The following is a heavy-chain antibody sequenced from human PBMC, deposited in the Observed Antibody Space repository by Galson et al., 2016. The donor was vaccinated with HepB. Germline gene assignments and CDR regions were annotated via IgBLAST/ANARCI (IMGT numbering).Heavy chain of an antibody. D-gene: IGHD4-17*01. CDR1: GDSVSGNSVA. Sequence: CAISGDSVSGNSVAWNWIRQSPSRGLEWLGRTYYRSKWYNDYAGSAKSRITINPDTSKNQFSLHLNSVTPEDTAVYYCARDLRGLKLRPGHYYISYAMDVWGQGTTVTVSS. CDR3: ARDLRGLKLRPGHYYISYAMDV. CDR2: TYYRSKWYN. J-gene: IGHJ6*02. V-gene: IGHV6-1*01.